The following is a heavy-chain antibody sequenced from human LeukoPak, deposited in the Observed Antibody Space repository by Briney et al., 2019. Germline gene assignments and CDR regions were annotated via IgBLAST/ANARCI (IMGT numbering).Heavy chain of an antibody. CDR1: GFAFNSYS. J-gene: IGHJ4*02. CDR3: ARDASAWSRDY. Sequence: GGSLRLSRAASGFAFNSYSMTWVRQAPGKGLEWVSSISSSIYYADSVKGRFTITRDNAKSSLYLQMNSLGAEDTAVYYCARDASAWSRDYWGLGTLVTVSS. V-gene: IGHV3-21*01. D-gene: IGHD3-16*01. CDR2: ISSSI.